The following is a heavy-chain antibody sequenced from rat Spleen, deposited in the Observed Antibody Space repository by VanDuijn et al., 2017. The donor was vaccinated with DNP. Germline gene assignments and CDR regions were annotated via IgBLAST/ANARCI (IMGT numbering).Heavy chain of an antibody. J-gene: IGHJ4*01. CDR2: ISTGGST. CDR1: GFSLTSYH. Sequence: QVQLKESGPGLVQPSQTLSLTCTVSGFSLTSYHVHWVRQPPGKVLEWIAAISTGGSTYYNSALKSRLSISKDTSKSQVFLKMNSLQTEDTATYYCASTLVNYGTYGYYAMDAWGQGTSVTVSS. D-gene: IGHD1-3*01. V-gene: IGHV2S12*01. CDR3: ASTLVNYGTYGYYAMDA.